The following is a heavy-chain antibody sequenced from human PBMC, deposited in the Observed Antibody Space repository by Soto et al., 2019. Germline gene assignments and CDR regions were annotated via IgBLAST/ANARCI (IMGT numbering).Heavy chain of an antibody. J-gene: IGHJ4*02. CDR2: IYYSGST. Sequence: SETLSLTCTVSGGSISSYYWSWIRQPPGKGLEWIGCIYYSGSTNYNPSLKSRVTISVDTSKNQFSLNLRSVTAADTAVYYCARGLWLQLIYFDYWGQGTLVTVSS. V-gene: IGHV4-59*01. CDR3: ARGLWLQLIYFDY. D-gene: IGHD5-12*01. CDR1: GGSISSYY.